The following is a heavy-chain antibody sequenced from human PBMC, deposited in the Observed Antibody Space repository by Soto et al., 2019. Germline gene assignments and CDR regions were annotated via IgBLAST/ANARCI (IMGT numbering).Heavy chain of an antibody. V-gene: IGHV4-39*01. D-gene: IGHD2-2*01. CDR1: GGSISSSSYY. CDR3: ARDCSTTTCYAGGLTGSFDP. J-gene: IGHJ5*02. Sequence: SETLSLTCTVSGGSISSSSYYWGWIRQPPGKGLEWIGSIYYSGTTYYNPSLKSRVSISVDTSKNQFSLKLSSVTAADTAVYYCARDCSTTTCYAGGLTGSFDPWGQGTLVTVSS. CDR2: IYYSGTT.